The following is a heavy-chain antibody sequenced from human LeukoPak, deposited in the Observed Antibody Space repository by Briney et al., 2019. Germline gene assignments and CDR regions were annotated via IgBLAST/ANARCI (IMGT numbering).Heavy chain of an antibody. CDR3: ARPGGSSQGFDY. CDR2: MNPNSGNT. Sequence: ASVKVSCKASGYTFTNYDINRVRQATGQGREWMGWMNPNSGNTGYAQKFQGRVTITRNSSISTAYMELSSLRSEDTAVYYCARPGGSSQGFDYWGQGTLVTVSS. CDR1: GYTFTNYD. J-gene: IGHJ4*02. V-gene: IGHV1-8*03. D-gene: IGHD3-16*01.